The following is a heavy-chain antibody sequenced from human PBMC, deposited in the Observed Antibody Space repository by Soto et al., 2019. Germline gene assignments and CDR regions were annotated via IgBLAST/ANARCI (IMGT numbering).Heavy chain of an antibody. CDR2: ISGSGGST. J-gene: IGHJ6*02. D-gene: IGHD6-13*01. CDR1: GFTFSSYA. V-gene: IGHV3-23*01. Sequence: EVQLLESGGGLVQPGGSLRLSCAASGFTFSSYAMSWVRQAPGKGLEWVSAISGSGGSTYYADSVKGRFTISRDNSKNTLYLQMNSLRAEDTAVYYCAKVGGYTSSSSSVVYYYYGMDVWGQGTTVTVSS. CDR3: AKVGGYTSSSSSVVYYYYGMDV.